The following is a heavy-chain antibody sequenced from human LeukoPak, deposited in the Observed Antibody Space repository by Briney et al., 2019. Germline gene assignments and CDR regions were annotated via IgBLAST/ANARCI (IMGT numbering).Heavy chain of an antibody. CDR1: GGSFSGNS. Sequence: RPSETPSLTCDVSGGSFSGNSWTWIRQPPGKGLEWIGEIHHSGSTNYRPSLKSRVTISADASKNQFSLQLNSVSAADTAVYYCARESTMVRGLIPWFDPWGQGTLVTVSS. J-gene: IGHJ5*02. D-gene: IGHD3-10*01. CDR3: ARESTMVRGLIPWFDP. V-gene: IGHV4-34*01. CDR2: IHHSGST.